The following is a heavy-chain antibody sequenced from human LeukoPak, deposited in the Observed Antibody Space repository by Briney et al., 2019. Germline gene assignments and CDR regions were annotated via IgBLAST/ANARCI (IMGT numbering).Heavy chain of an antibody. CDR1: GGFISSYY. J-gene: IGHJ3*02. Sequence: SETLSLTCTVSGGFISSYYWSWIRQRPGKGLEWIGYIYYSGSTNYNPSLKSRVTISVDTSKNQFSLKLSSVTAADTAVYYCARNIPRLLGAFDIWGQGTMVTVSS. CDR3: ARNIPRLLGAFDI. CDR2: IYYSGST. V-gene: IGHV4-59*01.